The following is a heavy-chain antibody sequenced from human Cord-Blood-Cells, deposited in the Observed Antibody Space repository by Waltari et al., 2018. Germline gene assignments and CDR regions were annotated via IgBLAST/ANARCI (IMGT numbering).Heavy chain of an antibody. J-gene: IGHJ4*02. D-gene: IGHD6-13*01. CDR2: SNHSGST. Sequence: QVQLPQWGAGPLQPSVPLSLPCAVYGRSFSGYYWSWIRQPPGKGLEWIGESNHSGSTNYNPSLKSLVTISVDTSKNQFSLKLSSVTAADTAVYYCVISSSSWLDYWGQGTLVTVSS. CDR3: VISSSSWLDY. V-gene: IGHV4-34*01. CDR1: GRSFSGYY.